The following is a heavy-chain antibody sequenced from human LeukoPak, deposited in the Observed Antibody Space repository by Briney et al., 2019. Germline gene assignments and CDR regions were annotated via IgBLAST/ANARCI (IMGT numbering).Heavy chain of an antibody. Sequence: GGSLRLFCAASGLTFSDYYMSWLRQAPGKGLEWVSYISSSGSTIYYADSVKGRFTISRDNAKNSLYLQMNSLRAEDTAVYYCARDMTDAYYYGMDVWGQGTTVTVSS. D-gene: IGHD3-16*01. CDR2: ISSSGSTI. V-gene: IGHV3-11*01. CDR1: GLTFSDYY. J-gene: IGHJ6*02. CDR3: ARDMTDAYYYGMDV.